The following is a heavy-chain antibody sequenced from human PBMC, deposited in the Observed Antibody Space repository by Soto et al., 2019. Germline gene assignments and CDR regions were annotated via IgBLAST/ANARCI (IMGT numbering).Heavy chain of an antibody. D-gene: IGHD2-21*01. CDR2: INPNNGAT. V-gene: IGHV1-8*01. J-gene: IGHJ6*02. CDR1: GYTFTSYD. CDR3: ASRVLCDMDV. Sequence: ASVKVSCKASGYTFTSYDINWVRQAPGQGLEWMGRINPNNGATLYAQEFQGRLILTTDTSTSTVYMDLNSVKSEDSAVYYCASRVLCDMDVWGQGTTVTVSS.